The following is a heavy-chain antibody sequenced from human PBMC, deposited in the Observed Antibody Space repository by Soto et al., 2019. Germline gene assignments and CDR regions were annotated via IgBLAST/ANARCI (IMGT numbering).Heavy chain of an antibody. CDR2: ISHSGST. CDR1: GGSLSDYY. D-gene: IGHD3-22*01. Sequence: SETLSLTCGVYGGSLSDYYWSWIRQPPGKGLEWIGEISHSGSTNYNSSLKSRVTISVDTSKNQFSLTLTSVTAADTAVYYCARDEHYYDRSGQYPYYYGMDVWGQGTSVTVSS. V-gene: IGHV4-34*01. CDR3: ARDEHYYDRSGQYPYYYGMDV. J-gene: IGHJ6*02.